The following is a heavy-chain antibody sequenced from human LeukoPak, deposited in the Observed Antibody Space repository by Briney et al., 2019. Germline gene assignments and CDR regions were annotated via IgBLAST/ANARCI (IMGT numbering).Heavy chain of an antibody. Sequence: PSETLSLTCTVSGGSVSSGSYYWSWIRQPPGKGLEWIGYIYYSGSTNYNPSLKSRVTISVDTSKNQFSLKLSSVTAADTAVYYCARHLRPGYSGSFMDVWGQGTTVTVSS. CDR2: IYYSGST. V-gene: IGHV4-61*01. CDR3: ARHLRPGYSGSFMDV. J-gene: IGHJ6*02. CDR1: GGSVSSGSYY. D-gene: IGHD5-12*01.